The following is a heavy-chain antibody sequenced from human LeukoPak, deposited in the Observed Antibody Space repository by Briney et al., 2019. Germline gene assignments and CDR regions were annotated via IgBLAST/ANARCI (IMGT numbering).Heavy chain of an antibody. CDR1: GFTFSSFP. CDR3: CVQRSGVVY. CDR2: IISNGDGT. D-gene: IGHD3-3*01. J-gene: IGHJ4*02. Sequence: GGSLRLSCSASGFTFSSFPMHWVRQAPGKGLEYISRIISNGDGTYYADSVKGRFTISRDSSKNMLYLQMSSLRTEDTAVYYCCVQRSGVVYWGQGTLVTVSS. V-gene: IGHV3-64D*06.